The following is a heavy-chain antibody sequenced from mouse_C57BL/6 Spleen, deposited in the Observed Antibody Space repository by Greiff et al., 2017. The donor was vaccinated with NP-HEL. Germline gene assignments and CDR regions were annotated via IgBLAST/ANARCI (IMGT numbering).Heavy chain of an antibody. CDR3: ARFPLITTAFDY. V-gene: IGHV1-55*01. D-gene: IGHD1-1*01. Sequence: QVQLQQPGAELVKPGASVKMSCKASGYTFTSYWITWVKQRPGQGLEWIGDIYPGSGSTNYNEKFKSKATLTVDTSSSTAYMQLSSLTSEDSAVYYCARFPLITTAFDYWGQGTTLTVSS. CDR2: IYPGSGST. CDR1: GYTFTSYW. J-gene: IGHJ2*01.